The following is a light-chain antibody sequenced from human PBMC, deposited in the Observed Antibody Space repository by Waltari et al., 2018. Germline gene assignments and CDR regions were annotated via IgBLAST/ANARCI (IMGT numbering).Light chain of an antibody. CDR3: QTGGHGTWV. J-gene: IGLJ3*02. CDR1: SGHRSHI. CDR2: VNSDGSH. V-gene: IGLV4-69*02. Sequence: QLVLTQSPSASASLGASVRLTCTLSSGHRSHIIPSHPQQPGTGPRYLMKVNSDGSHVKGDEIPDRFSGSGSGAGRYLTISSVQSEDEADYYCQTGGHGTWVFGGGTKLTVL.